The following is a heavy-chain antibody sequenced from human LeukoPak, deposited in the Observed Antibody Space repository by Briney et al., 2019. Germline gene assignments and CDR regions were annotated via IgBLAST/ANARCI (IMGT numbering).Heavy chain of an antibody. V-gene: IGHV1-2*02. CDR3: ARVLYYGSDLYYFDY. J-gene: IGHJ4*02. CDR1: GYTFTGYY. D-gene: IGHD3-10*01. CDR2: INPNSGGT. Sequence: ASVKVSCKASGYTFTGYYMHWVRQAPGQWLEWMGWINPNSGGTNYAQKFQGRVTMTRDMSISTAYMELSRLRSDDTAVYYCARVLYYGSDLYYFDYWGQGTLVTVSS.